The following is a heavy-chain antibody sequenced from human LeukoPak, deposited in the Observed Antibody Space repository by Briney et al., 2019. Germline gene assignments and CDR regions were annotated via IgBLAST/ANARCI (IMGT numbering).Heavy chain of an antibody. CDR2: ISGSGGST. D-gene: IGHD3-10*01. J-gene: IGHJ4*02. V-gene: IGHV3-23*01. Sequence: GGSLRLSCAASGFTFSTYVMSWVRQAPGKGPELVSGISGSGGSTYYADSVKGRFTISRDNSKNTLYLQMNSLRAEDTAVYYCAKSTLSMVRGVISYWGQGALVTVSS. CDR1: GFTFSTYV. CDR3: AKSTLSMVRGVISY.